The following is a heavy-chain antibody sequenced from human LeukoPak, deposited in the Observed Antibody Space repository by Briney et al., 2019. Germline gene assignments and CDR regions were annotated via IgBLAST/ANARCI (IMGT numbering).Heavy chain of an antibody. J-gene: IGHJ4*02. CDR1: GGSISTYYW. D-gene: IGHD2-15*01. Sequence: EPLSLTCTVSGGSISTYYWMHWVRQAPGKGLVWVSRINSDGSITNYADSVKGRFTISRDNAENTLYLQVSSLRAEDTAVYYCTRDIGVTAWGEWNYWGQGTLVTVSS. CDR2: INSDGSIT. CDR3: TRDIGVTAWGEWNY. V-gene: IGHV3-74*01.